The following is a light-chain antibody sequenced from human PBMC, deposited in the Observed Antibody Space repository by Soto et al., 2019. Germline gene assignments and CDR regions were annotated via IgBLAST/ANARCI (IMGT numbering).Light chain of an antibody. J-gene: IGKJ2*01. CDR3: QQYGTPLYT. Sequence: ENVLTQSPGTLSLSPGERATLSCRTTQGISSSYLAWYQQKPGQAPRLLMYATSSRATGIPDRVSGSGSGTDVTLNISRLEPEEFAVYYCQQYGTPLYTFGKGTKLEIK. V-gene: IGKV3-20*01. CDR1: QGISSSY. CDR2: ATS.